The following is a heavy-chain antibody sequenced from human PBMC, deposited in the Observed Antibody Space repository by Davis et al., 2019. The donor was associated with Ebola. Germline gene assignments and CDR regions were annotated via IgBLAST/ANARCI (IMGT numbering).Heavy chain of an antibody. CDR3: ARGYSPKCRGGDCVNDF. CDR1: GYTFTSYA. J-gene: IGHJ4*02. CDR2: IIPIFGTA. V-gene: IGHV1-69*06. D-gene: IGHD2-21*02. Sequence: AASVKVSCKASGYTFTSYAISWVRQAPGQGLEWMGGIIPIFGTANYAQKFQGRVTITADKSTSTAYMELSSLRSEDTAVYYCARGYSPKCRGGDCVNDFWGQGTLVTVST.